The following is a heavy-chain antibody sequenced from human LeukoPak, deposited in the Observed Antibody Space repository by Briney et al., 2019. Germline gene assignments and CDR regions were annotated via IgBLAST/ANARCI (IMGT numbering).Heavy chain of an antibody. CDR1: GYSFTTYW. D-gene: IGHD5-24*01. V-gene: IGHV5-51*01. CDR2: IYPGDSDT. CDR3: ARSLGMGFTRNFDS. J-gene: IGHJ4*02. Sequence: GEPLKISCKGSGYSFTTYWIGWVRQMPGKGLEWMGIIYPGDSDTRYSPFFQGQVTISADKSISTAYLQWSSLRASDAAMYYCARSLGMGFTRNFDSWGRGTLVTVSS.